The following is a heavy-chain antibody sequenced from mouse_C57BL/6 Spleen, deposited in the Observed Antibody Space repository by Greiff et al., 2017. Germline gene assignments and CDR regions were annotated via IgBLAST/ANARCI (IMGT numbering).Heavy chain of an antibody. Sequence: QVHVKQSGPELVKPGASVKISCKASGYAFSSSWMNWVKQRLGKGLDWIGRIYTGDGDTNYNGKFKGKATLTADKSYSTAYMQLSSLTSEDSAVYFYAIRGYDYHWYFDVWGTGTTVTVSS. V-gene: IGHV1-82*01. D-gene: IGHD2-4*01. CDR2: IYTGDGDT. CDR3: AIRGYDYHWYFDV. CDR1: GYAFSSSW. J-gene: IGHJ1*03.